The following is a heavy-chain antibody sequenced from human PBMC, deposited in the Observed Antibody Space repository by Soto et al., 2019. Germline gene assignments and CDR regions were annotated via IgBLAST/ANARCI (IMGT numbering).Heavy chain of an antibody. CDR1: GYTFTSYA. D-gene: IGHD5-18*01. CDR3: ARAAMGNWFDP. Sequence: QVQLVQSGAEVKKPGASVKVSCKASGYTFTSYAMQRVRQAPVQRLEWMGWINAGNGNTKDSQKLQGRVTITRDTSAITASMELSSLRSEDTAVYYCARAAMGNWFDPWGQGTLVTVSS. CDR2: INAGNGNT. V-gene: IGHV1-3*01. J-gene: IGHJ5*02.